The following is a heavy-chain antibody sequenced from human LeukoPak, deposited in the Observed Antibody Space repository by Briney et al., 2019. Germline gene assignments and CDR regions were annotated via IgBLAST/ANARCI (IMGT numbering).Heavy chain of an antibody. Sequence: GGSLRLSCAASGFTVSSNYMNWVRQAPGKGLEWVSVIYSGGTTYYADSVKGRFTISRDNAKNSLYLQMNSLRAEDTALYYCARVGEYCSGGSCYFQHWGQGTLVTVSS. CDR2: IYSGGTT. CDR3: ARVGEYCSGGSCYFQH. V-gene: IGHV3-53*01. CDR1: GFTVSSNY. D-gene: IGHD2-15*01. J-gene: IGHJ1*01.